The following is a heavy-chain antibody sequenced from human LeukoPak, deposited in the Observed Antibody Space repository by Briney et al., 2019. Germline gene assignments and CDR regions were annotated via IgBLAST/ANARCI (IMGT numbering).Heavy chain of an antibody. D-gene: IGHD6-13*01. V-gene: IGHV3-48*03. CDR2: ISSSGSTI. CDR1: GFTFSSYE. J-gene: IGHJ4*02. Sequence: GGSLRLSCAASGFTFSSYEMNWVRQAPGRGLEWVSYISSSGSTIYYADSVKGRFTISRDNAKNSLYLQMNSLRAEDTAVYYCARVEFEQRLVTSTWYYFDYWGQGTLVTVSS. CDR3: ARVEFEQRLVTSTWYYFDY.